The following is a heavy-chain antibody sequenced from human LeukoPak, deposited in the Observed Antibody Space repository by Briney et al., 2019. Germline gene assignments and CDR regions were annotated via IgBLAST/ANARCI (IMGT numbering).Heavy chain of an antibody. V-gene: IGHV3-7*01. CDR3: ASSWDYVRGYGMDV. CDR2: INEDGSVE. Sequence: GGSLRLSCAASGFSVSKYWLSWVRQAAEKGLEWVANINEDGSVEHYGDSVTGRFTISRDNAKNSLSLQMSSLRTDDTAVYYCASSWDYVRGYGMDVWGQGTTVTVSS. CDR1: GFSVSKYW. D-gene: IGHD3-10*02. J-gene: IGHJ6*02.